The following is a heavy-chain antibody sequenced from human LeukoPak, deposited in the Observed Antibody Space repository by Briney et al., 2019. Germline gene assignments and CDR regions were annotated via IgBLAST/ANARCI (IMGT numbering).Heavy chain of an antibody. J-gene: IGHJ4*02. CDR2: INPSGGST. V-gene: IGHV1-46*01. D-gene: IGHD1-26*01. CDR1: GYTFTSYY. CDR3: ARDPVSAPHRGAYPFDY. Sequence: ASVKVSCKASGYTFTSYYMHWVRQAPGQGLEWMGIINPSGGSTSYAQKFQGRVTMTRDMSTSTVYMELSSLRSEDTAVYYCARDPVSAPHRGAYPFDYWGQGTLVTVSS.